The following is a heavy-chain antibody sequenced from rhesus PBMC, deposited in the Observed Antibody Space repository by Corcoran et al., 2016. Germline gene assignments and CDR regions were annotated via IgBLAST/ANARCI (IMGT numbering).Heavy chain of an antibody. CDR2: ISSGGGST. Sequence: EVQLVESGGGLAKPGGSLRLSCAASGFTFSSYWRNWVRQTPGRGLEWISAISSGGGSTYYADSVKGRFTISRDNSKNTLSLQMNSLRAEDTAVYYCAKAPHYYSGSYYFGFDYWGQGVLVTVSS. J-gene: IGHJ4*01. D-gene: IGHD3-16*01. CDR3: AKAPHYYSGSYYFGFDY. V-gene: IGHV3S42*01. CDR1: GFTFSSYW.